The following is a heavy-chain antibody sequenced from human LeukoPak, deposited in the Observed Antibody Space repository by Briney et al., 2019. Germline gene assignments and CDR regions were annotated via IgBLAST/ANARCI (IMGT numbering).Heavy chain of an antibody. Sequence: SETLSLTCAVYGGSFSGYYWSWIRQPPGKELEWIGEINHSGSTNYNPSLKSRVTISVDTSKNQFSLKLSSVTAADTAVYYCARGGKQWLSPYYYYGMDVWGKGTTVTVSS. CDR3: ARGGKQWLSPYYYYGMDV. CDR1: GGSFSGYY. J-gene: IGHJ6*04. D-gene: IGHD6-19*01. CDR2: INHSGST. V-gene: IGHV4-34*01.